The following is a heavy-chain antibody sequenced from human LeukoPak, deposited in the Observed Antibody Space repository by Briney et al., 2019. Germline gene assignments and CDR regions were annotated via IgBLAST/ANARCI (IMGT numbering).Heavy chain of an antibody. CDR2: ISAYNGNT. Sequence: GASVKVSCKASGYTFTSYGISWVRQAPGQGLEWMGWISAYNGNTNYAQKLQGRVTITADESTSTAYMELSSLRSEDTAVYYCASGWGSSWYLNWFDPWGQGTLVTVSS. J-gene: IGHJ5*02. CDR1: GYTFTSYG. CDR3: ASGWGSSWYLNWFDP. V-gene: IGHV1-18*01. D-gene: IGHD6-13*01.